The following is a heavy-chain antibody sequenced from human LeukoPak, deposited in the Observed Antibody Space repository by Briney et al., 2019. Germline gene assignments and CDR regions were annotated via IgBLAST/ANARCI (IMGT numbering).Heavy chain of an antibody. D-gene: IGHD6-19*01. CDR1: GFTFSSYV. CDR3: ARVGPSGYSSGWFDY. J-gene: IGHJ4*02. V-gene: IGHV3-64*01. Sequence: GGSLRLSCAASGFTFSSYVVHWVRQAPGKGLEYVSAISSNGGSTYYANSVKGRFTISRDNSKNTLYLQMGSLRAEDMAVYYCARVGPSGYSSGWFDYWGQGTLVTVSS. CDR2: ISSNGGST.